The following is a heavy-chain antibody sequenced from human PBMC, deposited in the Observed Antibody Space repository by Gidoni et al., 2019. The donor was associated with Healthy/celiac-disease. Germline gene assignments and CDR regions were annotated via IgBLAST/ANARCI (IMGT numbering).Heavy chain of an antibody. Sequence: EVQLVESGGGLVQPGRSMRVSCAASGFTFHDYSMHWVRQAPGKGLEWVSGSSWNSGSIGYADPVKGRFTISRDNAKNSLYLQMNSLRAEDTALYYCAKDLYSSPRWCFQHWGQGTLVTVSS. CDR2: SSWNSGSI. V-gene: IGHV3-9*01. D-gene: IGHD6-13*01. CDR3: AKDLYSSPRWCFQH. CDR1: GFTFHDYS. J-gene: IGHJ1*01.